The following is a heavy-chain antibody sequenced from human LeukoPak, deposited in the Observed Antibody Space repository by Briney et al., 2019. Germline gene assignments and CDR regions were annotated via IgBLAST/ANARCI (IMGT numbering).Heavy chain of an antibody. CDR2: INHSGST. CDR1: GFTFSRYW. D-gene: IGHD3-10*01. Sequence: PGGSLRLSCAASGFTFSRYWMSWIRQPPGKGLEWIGEINHSGSTNYNPSLKSRVTISVDTSKNQFSLKLSSVTAADTAVYYCARRGWYYGSGSYRYYFDYWGQGTLVTVSS. CDR3: ARRGWYYGSGSYRYYFDY. J-gene: IGHJ4*02. V-gene: IGHV4-34*01.